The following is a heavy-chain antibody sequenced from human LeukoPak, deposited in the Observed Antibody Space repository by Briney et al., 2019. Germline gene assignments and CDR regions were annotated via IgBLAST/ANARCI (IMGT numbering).Heavy chain of an antibody. CDR1: GYTFTSYY. J-gene: IGHJ4*02. D-gene: IGHD6-19*01. Sequence: ASVKVSCTASGYTFTSYYMHWVRQAPGQGLEWMGLINPSGGSTSYAQKFQGRVTMTRDTSTSTVYMEPSSLRSKDTAVYYCARDFVSSGWYGYWGQGTLATVSS. CDR2: INPSGGST. CDR3: ARDFVSSGWYGY. V-gene: IGHV1-46*01.